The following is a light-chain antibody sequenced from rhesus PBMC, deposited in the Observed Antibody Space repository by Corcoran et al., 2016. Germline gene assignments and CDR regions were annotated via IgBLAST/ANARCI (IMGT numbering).Light chain of an antibody. J-gene: IGKJ3*01. V-gene: IGKV3-53*01. CDR2: GAS. CDR3: QKYSSSPFT. CDR1: QSVSSH. Sequence: QVILTQSPATLSSSPGERATLSCRASQSVSSHLAWYQQKPGQAPRLLIYGASSRATGIPDRFSGSGSGTEFTLTISSLKPEDFAVYYYQKYSSSPFTFGPGTKLDIK.